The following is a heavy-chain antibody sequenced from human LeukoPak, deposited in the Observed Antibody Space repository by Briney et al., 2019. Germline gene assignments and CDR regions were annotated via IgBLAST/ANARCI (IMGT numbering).Heavy chain of an antibody. CDR1: GFTFSSYW. V-gene: IGHV3-7*03. J-gene: IGHJ4*02. CDR2: IKQDGSEK. Sequence: GGSLRLSCAASGFTFSSYWMSWVRQAPGKGLEWVANIKQDGSEKYYVDSVKGRFTISRDNAKNSLYLQMNSLRAEDTAVYYCAKVIRGYCSGGSCHTSHYFDYWGQGTLVTVSS. D-gene: IGHD2-15*01. CDR3: AKVIRGYCSGGSCHTSHYFDY.